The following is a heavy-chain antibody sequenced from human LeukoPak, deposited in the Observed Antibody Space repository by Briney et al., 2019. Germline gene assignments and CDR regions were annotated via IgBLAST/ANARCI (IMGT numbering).Heavy chain of an antibody. CDR3: ARGRATAAGLSFDY. Sequence: SETLSLTCTVSGGSISSGGYYWSWIRQHPGKGLEWIGYIYYSGSTYYNPSLKSRVTISVDTSKNQFSLKLSSVTAADTAVYYCARGRATAAGLSFDYWGQGTLVTVSS. D-gene: IGHD6-13*01. V-gene: IGHV4-31*03. CDR2: IYYSGST. CDR1: GGSISSGGYY. J-gene: IGHJ4*02.